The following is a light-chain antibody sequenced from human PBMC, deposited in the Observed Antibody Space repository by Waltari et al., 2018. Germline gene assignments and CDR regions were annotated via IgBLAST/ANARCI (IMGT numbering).Light chain of an antibody. V-gene: IGLV2-23*02. Sequence: QSALTQPASVSVSPGQSITISCTGTSSDVGNYNRVPWYQQHPGKAPKLMIYAVSKRPSGVSDRFSGSKSGDMASLTISGLQPEDEAEYFCSSYAGSSKGVFGGGTKVTVL. CDR3: SSYAGSSKGV. J-gene: IGLJ2*01. CDR1: SSDVGNYNR. CDR2: AVS.